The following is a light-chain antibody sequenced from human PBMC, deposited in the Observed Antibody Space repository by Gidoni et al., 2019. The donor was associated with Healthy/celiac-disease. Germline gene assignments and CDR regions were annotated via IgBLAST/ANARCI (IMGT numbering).Light chain of an antibody. Sequence: DMVMTQSHLPLPVTPGEPAAFSLRSSQSLLHRNGYNYLDWYLQKPGQSPQLLIYLGSNRASGVPDRFSGSGSGTDFTLKISRVEAEDVGVYYCMQALQTPRTFGGGTKVEIK. CDR1: QSLLHRNGYNY. CDR3: MQALQTPRT. J-gene: IGKJ4*01. CDR2: LGS. V-gene: IGKV2-28*01.